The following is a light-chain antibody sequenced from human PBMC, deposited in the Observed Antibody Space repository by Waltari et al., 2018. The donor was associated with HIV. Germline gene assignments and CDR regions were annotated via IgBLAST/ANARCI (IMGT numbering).Light chain of an antibody. J-gene: IGKJ1*01. CDR1: QTVSSRY. V-gene: IGKV3-20*01. Sequence: EIVLMQSPGTLSLSPGERANLSCRASQTVSSRYLAWYQQKPGQTPRLVIYGASSRATGIPDRISGGGSGTDFTLTISRLEPEDAAVYFCLQYGSSPQTFGQGTRVEIK. CDR2: GAS. CDR3: LQYGSSPQT.